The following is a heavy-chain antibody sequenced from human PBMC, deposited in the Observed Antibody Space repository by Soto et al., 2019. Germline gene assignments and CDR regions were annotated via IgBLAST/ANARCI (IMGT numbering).Heavy chain of an antibody. V-gene: IGHV4-39*01. CDR3: ARQPDFPGIAVSGKGYFDY. CDR1: GGSLTSTTYY. CDR2: IYYSGST. Sequence: SETLSLTCRVSGGSLTSTTYYWAWIRQPPGRGLEWLGSIYYSGSTFYNPSLKSRGTISIDVSKTQFSLKLRAVTAADTAIYYCARQPDFPGIAVSGKGYFDYWVQGTLVTVSS. J-gene: IGHJ4*02. D-gene: IGHD6-19*01.